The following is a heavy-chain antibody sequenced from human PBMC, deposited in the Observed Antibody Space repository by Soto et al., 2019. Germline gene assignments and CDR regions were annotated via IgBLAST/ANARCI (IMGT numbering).Heavy chain of an antibody. D-gene: IGHD3-22*01. CDR3: TENAAYDLDY. CDR1: GGSVSRDNW. V-gene: IGHV4-4*02. CDR2: VHHGGST. Sequence: KPSETLSLTCGVSGGSVSRDNWWSWVRQSPGKGLEWLGEVHHGGSTNYNPSLKSRVTMSVDKSKNQFSLKLTSVTAADTAVYYCTENAAYDLDYWGQGTLVTVSS. J-gene: IGHJ4*02.